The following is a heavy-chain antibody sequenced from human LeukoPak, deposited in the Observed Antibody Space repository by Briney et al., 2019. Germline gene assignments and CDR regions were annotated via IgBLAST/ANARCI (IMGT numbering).Heavy chain of an antibody. D-gene: IGHD3-16*01. V-gene: IGHV1-3*01. CDR1: GYTFSSYV. Sequence: ASVNVSCKASGYTFSSYVMHWVRQAPGQSLEWMGWINAGNGNTEYAQKFQGRVTITRDTSASTAYMELSSLRSEDTAVYYCARAYRNLDYWGQGALVTVSS. CDR2: INAGNGNT. J-gene: IGHJ4*02. CDR3: ARAYRNLDY.